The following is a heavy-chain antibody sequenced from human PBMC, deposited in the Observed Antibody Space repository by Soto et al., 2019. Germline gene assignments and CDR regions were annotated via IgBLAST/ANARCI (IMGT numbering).Heavy chain of an antibody. CDR1: GFTFSPYE. Sequence: GGSLRLSCAASGFTFSPYEMSWVRQAPGKWLEWVSYVSSSGSTIHYADSGKGRFSISRNNAKKSLFLQMNSMRAEDTAVYYCVREAPCSNGVCQFDYWGRGTLVTVSS. J-gene: IGHJ4*02. V-gene: IGHV3-48*03. CDR3: VREAPCSNGVCQFDY. CDR2: VSSSGSTI. D-gene: IGHD2-8*01.